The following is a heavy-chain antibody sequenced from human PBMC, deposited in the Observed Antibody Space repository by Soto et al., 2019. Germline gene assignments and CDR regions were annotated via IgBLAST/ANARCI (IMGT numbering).Heavy chain of an antibody. J-gene: IGHJ3*01. CDR2: VNGDGSST. CDR1: GFTFSNYW. Sequence: EVQLAESGGGLVQPGGSLRLSCAASGFTFSNYWMHWDRQVPGKGLVWVSRVNGDGSSTFYADSVKGRFTISRDNAENTVFLQMNSLRAEDTAVYYCARDNWNTVWGQGTMVTVSS. D-gene: IGHD1-20*01. V-gene: IGHV3-74*01. CDR3: ARDNWNTV.